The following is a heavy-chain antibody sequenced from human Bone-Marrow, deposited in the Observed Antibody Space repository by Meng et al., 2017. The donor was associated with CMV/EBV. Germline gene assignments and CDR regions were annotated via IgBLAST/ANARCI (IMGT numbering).Heavy chain of an antibody. CDR3: ARINWLLYAFDY. D-gene: IGHD3-9*01. V-gene: IGHV3-48*03. Sequence: GESLKISCAASGFTFSSYEMNWVRQAPGKGLEWVSYISSSSSTITYADSVKGRFTISRDNAKNSLYLQMNSLRAEGTAVYYCARINWLLYAFDYWGQGTLVTVSS. J-gene: IGHJ4*02. CDR2: ISSSSSTI. CDR1: GFTFSSYE.